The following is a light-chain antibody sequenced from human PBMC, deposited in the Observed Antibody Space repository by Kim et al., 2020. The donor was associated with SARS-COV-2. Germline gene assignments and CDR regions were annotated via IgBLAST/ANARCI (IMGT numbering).Light chain of an antibody. CDR3: QTWGTGIRV. CDR2: LNSDGSH. CDR1: SGHSSYA. J-gene: IGLJ2*01. V-gene: IGLV4-69*01. Sequence: QLVLTQSPSASASLGASVKLTCTLSSGHSSYAIAWPQQQPEKGPRYLMKLNSDGSHSKGDGIPDRFSGSSSRAERYLTITSLQSEDEADYYCQTWGTGIRVFGGGTQQTVL.